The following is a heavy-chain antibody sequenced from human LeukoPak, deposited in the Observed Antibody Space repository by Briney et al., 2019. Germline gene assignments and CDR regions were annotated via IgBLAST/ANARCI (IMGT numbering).Heavy chain of an antibody. Sequence: GGSLRLSCAASGFTFSSYSMNWVRQAPGKGLEWVSSISSSSSYIYYADSVKGRFTISRDNAKNSLYLQMNSLRAEDTAVYYCARGGYDYGDYQSSYWGQGTLVTVSS. CDR1: GFTFSSYS. V-gene: IGHV3-21*01. CDR3: ARGGYDYGDYQSSY. J-gene: IGHJ4*02. CDR2: ISSSSSYI. D-gene: IGHD4-17*01.